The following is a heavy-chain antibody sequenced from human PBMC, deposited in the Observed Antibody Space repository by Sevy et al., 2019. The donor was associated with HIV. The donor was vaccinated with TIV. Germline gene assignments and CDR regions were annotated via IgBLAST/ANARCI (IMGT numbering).Heavy chain of an antibody. D-gene: IGHD2-15*01. J-gene: IGHJ6*02. V-gene: IGHV3-30-3*01. CDR3: AGPNEDMGYYYGMDV. Sequence: GGSLRLSCAASGFTFSSYAMHWVRQAPGKGLEWVAVISYDGSNKYYADSVKGRFTISRDNSKNTLYLQMNSLRAEDTAVYYCAGPNEDMGYYYGMDVWGQGTTVTVSS. CDR2: ISYDGSNK. CDR1: GFTFSSYA.